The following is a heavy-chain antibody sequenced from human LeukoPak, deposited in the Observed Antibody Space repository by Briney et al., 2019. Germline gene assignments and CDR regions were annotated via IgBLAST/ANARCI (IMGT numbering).Heavy chain of an antibody. CDR1: GFIVSSNY. D-gene: IGHD6-13*01. CDR2: IYRDASA. CDR3: ASPSSSWFDY. J-gene: IGHJ4*02. V-gene: IGHV3-53*01. Sequence: GGSLRLSCAASGFIVSSNYMNWDRQAPGKGLEWVSVIYRDASAYYADSVKGRFTTSRDNSKNTLYLQMNSLRAEDTAVYYCASPSSSWFDYWGQGTLVTVSS.